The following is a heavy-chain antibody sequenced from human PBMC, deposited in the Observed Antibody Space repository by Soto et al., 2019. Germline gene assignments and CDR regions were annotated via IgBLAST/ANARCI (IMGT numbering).Heavy chain of an antibody. CDR1: GISFSDYH. V-gene: IGHV3-21*01. CDR3: AGTYDPADY. CDR2: ITPSGRVI. J-gene: IGHJ4*02. Sequence: ESGGGLVKPGGSLRLSCAASGISFSDYHMNWVRQAPGKGLEWVASITPSGRVINYADSVEGRFFISRDNTKNSLFLQMNSLRGEDTAVYYCAGTYDPADYWGQGTLVVVSS. D-gene: IGHD3-22*01.